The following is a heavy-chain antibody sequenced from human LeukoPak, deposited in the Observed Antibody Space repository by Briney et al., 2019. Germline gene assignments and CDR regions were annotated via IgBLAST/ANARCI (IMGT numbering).Heavy chain of an antibody. CDR3: ARTSREMSTSTGYFDY. V-gene: IGHV1-69*13. Sequence: ASVKVSCKASGGTFSSYAISWVRQAPGLGLEWMGGIIPIFGTVNYAQNFQGRVTITADESTSTAYIELSSLRSEDTAVYYCARTSREMSTSTGYFDYWGQGTLVTVSS. J-gene: IGHJ4*02. CDR1: GGTFSSYA. CDR2: IIPIFGTV. D-gene: IGHD5-24*01.